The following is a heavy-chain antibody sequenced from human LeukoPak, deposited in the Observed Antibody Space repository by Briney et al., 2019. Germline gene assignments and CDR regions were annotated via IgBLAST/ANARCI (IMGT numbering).Heavy chain of an antibody. CDR1: GFKFDNYE. J-gene: IGHJ4*02. D-gene: IGHD3-22*01. CDR3: AREWSLLRWFAY. Sequence: GGSLRLSCAASGFKFDNYEMSWVRQAPGKGLEWVSTISGTGDDTYYADSVKGRFTISRDKFKNTVSLEMNSRRGEDTAVYSCAREWSLLRWFAYWGQGTLVTVSS. V-gene: IGHV3-23*01. CDR2: ISGTGDDT.